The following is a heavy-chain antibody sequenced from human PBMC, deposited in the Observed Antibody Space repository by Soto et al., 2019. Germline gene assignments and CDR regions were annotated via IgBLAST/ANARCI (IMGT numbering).Heavy chain of an antibody. V-gene: IGHV4-34*01. CDR2: INYSGIT. Sequence: SETRSLTCAVYGGSFRPYYWSWIRRTPGKGLEWIAEINYSGITNFNPSLKSRVTMSVDTSKSQISMKLSSMTAADTAMYYCARRDGDYLGVGYFDFWGQGSMVT. CDR1: GGSFRPYY. CDR3: ARRDGDYLGVGYFDF. J-gene: IGHJ4*02. D-gene: IGHD4-17*01.